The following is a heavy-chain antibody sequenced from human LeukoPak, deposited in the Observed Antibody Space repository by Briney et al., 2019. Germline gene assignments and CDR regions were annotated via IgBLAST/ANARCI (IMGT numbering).Heavy chain of an antibody. CDR2: IWYDGSNK. CDR1: GFTFSSYG. J-gene: IGHJ6*04. D-gene: IGHD5-18*01. CDR3: AREGALGSYGLYYYYGMDV. V-gene: IGHV3-33*01. Sequence: PGGSLRLSCAASGFTFSSYGMHWVRQAPGKGLEWVAVIWYDGSNKYYADSVKGRFTISRDNSKNTLYLQMNSLRAEDTAVYYGAREGALGSYGLYYYYGMDVWGEGTTVTVSS.